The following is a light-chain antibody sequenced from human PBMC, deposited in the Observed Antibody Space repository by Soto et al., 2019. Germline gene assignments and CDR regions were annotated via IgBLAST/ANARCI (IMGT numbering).Light chain of an antibody. Sequence: EIVLTQSPATLSLSPGERATLSCRASQSVSIYLAWYQQRPGQTPRLLIYDISTRAAGIPARFSGSVFRTDYTLTISNLEPEDSAVSYCQQRFAWPNSFGGGTKVQI. CDR2: DIS. CDR1: QSVSIY. CDR3: QQRFAWPNS. J-gene: IGKJ4*01. V-gene: IGKV3-11*01.